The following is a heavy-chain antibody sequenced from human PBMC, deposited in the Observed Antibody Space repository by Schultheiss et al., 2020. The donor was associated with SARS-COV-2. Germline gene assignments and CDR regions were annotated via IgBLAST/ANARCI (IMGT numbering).Heavy chain of an antibody. CDR1: GFTFSSYA. V-gene: IGHV3-23*01. CDR3: ARDLIRYDSSVDY. Sequence: GESLKISCAASGFTFSSYAMSWVRQAPGKGLEWVSAISGSGGSTYYTDSVKGRFTISRDNSKNTLYLQMNSLRDEDTAVYYCARDLIRYDSSVDYWGQGTLVTVSS. CDR2: ISGSGGST. D-gene: IGHD3-9*01. J-gene: IGHJ4*02.